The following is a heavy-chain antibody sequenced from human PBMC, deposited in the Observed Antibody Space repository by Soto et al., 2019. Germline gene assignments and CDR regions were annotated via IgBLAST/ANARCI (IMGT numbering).Heavy chain of an antibody. V-gene: IGHV4-39*02. D-gene: IGHD3-10*01. CDR3: ARRSRSNSGSSYFFDY. CDR2: ISYSGTT. CDR1: GAYISSSNFY. Sequence: QLQLQESGPGLVKPSETLTLTCTVSGAYISSSNFYWGWIRQPPGKGLEWIGSISYSGTTYYNPSLKSQVTISVDTSKNHCSLRLNSVTAADTAVYFCARRSRSNSGSSYFFDYWGQGTLATVSS. J-gene: IGHJ4*02.